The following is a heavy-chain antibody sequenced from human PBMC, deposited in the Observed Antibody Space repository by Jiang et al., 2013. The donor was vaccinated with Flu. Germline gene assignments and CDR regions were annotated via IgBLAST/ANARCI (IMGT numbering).Heavy chain of an antibody. J-gene: IGHJ4*02. CDR3: ARATKENYYDSSGYYYS. V-gene: IGHV1-69*04. D-gene: IGHD3-22*01. Sequence: KKPGSSVKVSCKASGGTFSSYAISWVRQAPGQGLEWMGRIIPILGIANYAQKFQGRVTITADKSTSTAYMELSSLRSEDTAVYYCARATKENYYDSSGYYYSWGQGTLVTVSS. CDR1: GGTFSSYA. CDR2: IIPILGIA.